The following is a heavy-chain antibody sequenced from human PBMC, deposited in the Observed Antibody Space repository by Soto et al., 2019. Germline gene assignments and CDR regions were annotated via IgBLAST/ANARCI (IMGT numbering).Heavy chain of an antibody. CDR1: GGSISSGGYS. D-gene: IGHD2-2*01. CDR2: IYHSGST. J-gene: IGHJ4*02. CDR3: ARVLGPSAYYFDY. Sequence: QLQESGSGLVKPSQTLSLTCAVSGGSISSGGYSWSWIRQPPGKGLEWIGYIYHSGSTYYNPSLKSRVTISVDRSKNQFSLKLSSVTAADTAVYYCARVLGPSAYYFDYWGQGTLVTVSS. V-gene: IGHV4-30-2*01.